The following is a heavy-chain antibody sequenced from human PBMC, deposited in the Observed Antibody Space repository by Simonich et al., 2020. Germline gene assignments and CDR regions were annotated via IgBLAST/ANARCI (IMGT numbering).Heavy chain of an antibody. CDR3: ARWIAVAGTGAYGMDV. Sequence: EVQLVESGGGLVKPGGSLRLSCAASGFTFSSYSMNWVRQAPGKGLEWVSSISSSSSYISYADTLKGRFTISRNNAKNSLYLQMNSLRAEDTAVYYCARWIAVAGTGAYGMDVWGQGTTVTVSS. CDR2: ISSSSSYI. J-gene: IGHJ6*02. CDR1: GFTFSSYS. V-gene: IGHV3-21*01. D-gene: IGHD6-19*01.